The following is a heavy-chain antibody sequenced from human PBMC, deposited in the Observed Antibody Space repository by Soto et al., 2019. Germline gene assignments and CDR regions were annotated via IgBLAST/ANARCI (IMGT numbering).Heavy chain of an antibody. Sequence: GASVKVSCKASGYTFTSYGISWARQAPGQRLEWMGWISAYNGNTNYAQKLQGRVTMTTDTSTSTAYMELRSLRSDDTAVYYCARDQGDIVVVVAATPMGYWGQGTLVTVSS. CDR3: ARDQGDIVVVVAATPMGY. CDR1: GYTFTSYG. CDR2: ISAYNGNT. D-gene: IGHD2-15*01. J-gene: IGHJ4*02. V-gene: IGHV1-18*01.